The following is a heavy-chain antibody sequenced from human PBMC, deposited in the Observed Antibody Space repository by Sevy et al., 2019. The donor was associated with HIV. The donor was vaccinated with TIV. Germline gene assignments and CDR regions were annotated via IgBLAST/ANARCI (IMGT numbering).Heavy chain of an antibody. CDR2: IYYSGST. CDR1: GGSISSYY. V-gene: IGHV4-59*01. CDR3: ARVRFRAGHQGSSYFDY. Sequence: SETLSLTCTVSGGSISSYYWSWIRQPPGKGLEWIGYIYYSGSTNYNPSLKSRVTISVDTSKNQFSLKLSSVTAADTAVYYCARVRFRAGHQGSSYFDYWGQGTLVTVSS. J-gene: IGHJ4*02. D-gene: IGHD3-10*01.